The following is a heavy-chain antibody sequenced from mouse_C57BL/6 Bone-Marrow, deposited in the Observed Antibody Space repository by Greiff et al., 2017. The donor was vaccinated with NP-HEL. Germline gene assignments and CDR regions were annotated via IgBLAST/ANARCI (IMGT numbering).Heavy chain of an antibody. CDR3: ARKGTWERYYDV. J-gene: IGHJ1*03. Sequence: PLPPSVAELVRPGSSVKMSCKTSGYTFTSYGINWVKPRPGPGLEWFGYFYIGNGYNEYNEKFKGKATLISDTSSSPAYMQLSSLTSEDAAIYFCARKGTWERYYDVWGTGTTGTVSS. D-gene: IGHD4-1*01. CDR1: GYTFTSYG. V-gene: IGHV1-58*01. CDR2: FYIGNGYN.